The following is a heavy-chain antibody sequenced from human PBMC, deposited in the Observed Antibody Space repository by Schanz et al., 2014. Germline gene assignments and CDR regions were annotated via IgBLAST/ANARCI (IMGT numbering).Heavy chain of an antibody. J-gene: IGHJ6*03. Sequence: EVQLVESGGGLVQPGGSLRLSCGGSGFTFSKYWMSWVRQAPGKGLEWVSVIYSGIGAYYADSVKDRFTVSRDNARNSLYLHMNTLGAEDTAVYYCARDGDRFYHNYYMDVWGKGTTVTVSS. D-gene: IGHD4-17*01. CDR1: GFTFSKYW. V-gene: IGHV3-66*01. CDR2: IYSGIGA. CDR3: ARDGDRFYHNYYMDV.